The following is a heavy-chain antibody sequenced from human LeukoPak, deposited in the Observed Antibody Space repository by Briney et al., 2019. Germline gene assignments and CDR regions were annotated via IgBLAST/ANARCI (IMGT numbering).Heavy chain of an antibody. Sequence: GGSLRLSCAASGFTFSSYAMSWVRQAPGKELEWVSGTSGSGRSIHYADSVKGRFTISRDNSKNTLYLQMNSLRADDTAVYYCAKDMNSWRDGSGLGDYFDYWGQGTLVTVS. V-gene: IGHV3-23*01. CDR1: GFTFSSYA. CDR2: TSGSGRSI. CDR3: AKDMNSWRDGSGLGDYFDY. J-gene: IGHJ4*02. D-gene: IGHD6-19*01.